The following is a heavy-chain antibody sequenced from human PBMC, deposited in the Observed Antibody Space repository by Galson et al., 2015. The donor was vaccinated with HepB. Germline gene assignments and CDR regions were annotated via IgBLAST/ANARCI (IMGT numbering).Heavy chain of an antibody. Sequence: SLRLSCAASGFTFSGSAFHWVRQGSGRGPEWIGHIRSKATTYATLYVPSLKGTFTISSDDSKNMAYLHMRSLKTDDTAGYYCVRSGDFSGYSSRWGQGTLVTVSS. D-gene: IGHD6-13*01. CDR2: IRSKATTYAT. V-gene: IGHV3-73*01. CDR3: VRSGDFSGYSSR. CDR1: GFTFSGSA. J-gene: IGHJ4*02.